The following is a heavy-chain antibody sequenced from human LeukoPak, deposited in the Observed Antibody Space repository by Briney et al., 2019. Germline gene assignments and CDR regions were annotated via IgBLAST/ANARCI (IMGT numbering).Heavy chain of an antibody. D-gene: IGHD2-2*01. CDR2: VYHSGRT. Sequence: PSETLSLTCTVSGYSISSGYYWGWIRQPPGKGLEWIGNVYHSGRTYDNPSLKSRVTISVDTSKNQFSLKLSSVTAADTAVYYCASTYCSSTSCHPAGAFDIWGQGTMVTVSS. V-gene: IGHV4-38-2*02. CDR1: GYSISSGYY. J-gene: IGHJ3*02. CDR3: ASTYCSSTSCHPAGAFDI.